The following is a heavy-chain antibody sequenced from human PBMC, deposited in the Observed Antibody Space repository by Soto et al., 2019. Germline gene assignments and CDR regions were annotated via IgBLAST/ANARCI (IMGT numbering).Heavy chain of an antibody. CDR2: IYSEGGST. Sequence: EVQLVESGGGLVETGGSLRLSCAASGFSFSSSWMHWVRQAPGRGLVWVSRIYSEGGSTYYADSVKGRFTISRDNAKNTLYLQMNSLRAEDTAVYYCARERGSYYGYWGQGTLVTVSS. D-gene: IGHD1-26*01. V-gene: IGHV3-74*01. J-gene: IGHJ4*02. CDR1: GFSFSSSW. CDR3: ARERGSYYGY.